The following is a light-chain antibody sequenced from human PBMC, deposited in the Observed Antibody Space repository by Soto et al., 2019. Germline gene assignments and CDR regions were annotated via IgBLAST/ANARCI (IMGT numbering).Light chain of an antibody. V-gene: IGLV1-40*01. J-gene: IGLJ1*01. CDR1: SSNIGVGYD. Sequence: QSVLTQPPSVSGAPGQRVTISCTGSSSNIGVGYDVHWYQQLPGTAPKLLIYANSRRPAGIPDRFSGSKSVTSASLAITGLQAEDEAEYYCSSYTNINTRACVFGTGTKVTVL. CDR2: ANS. CDR3: SSYTNINTRACV.